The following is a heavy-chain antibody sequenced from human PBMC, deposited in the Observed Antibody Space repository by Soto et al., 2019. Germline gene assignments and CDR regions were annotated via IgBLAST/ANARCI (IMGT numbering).Heavy chain of an antibody. Sequence: PGASLKISCEGSGYGFTNYWFGSVRQMPGKGLEWMGIIYPGGFDVRYSPSFQGQVTFSADKSISTAYLQWTSLKASDTATYYYERREGTYHYHGMDVWVQGTTDTVSS. D-gene: IGHD3-10*01. CDR1: GYGFTNYW. CDR3: ERREGTYHYHGMDV. V-gene: IGHV5-51*01. J-gene: IGHJ6*02. CDR2: IYPGGFDV.